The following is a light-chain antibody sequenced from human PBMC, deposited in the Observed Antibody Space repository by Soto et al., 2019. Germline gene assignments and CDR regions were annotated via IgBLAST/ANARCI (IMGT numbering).Light chain of an antibody. V-gene: IGLV1-40*01. CDR2: GNS. CDR1: SSNIGAGYD. Sequence: QSVLTQPPSVSGAPGQRVTISCTGSSSNIGAGYDVHWYQQLPGTAPKLLIYGNSNRPSGVPDRFSGSKSGTSASLAITGLQGEDGADFYCQSFDSSLGGWVFGGGNKLPVL. CDR3: QSFDSSLGGWV. J-gene: IGLJ3*02.